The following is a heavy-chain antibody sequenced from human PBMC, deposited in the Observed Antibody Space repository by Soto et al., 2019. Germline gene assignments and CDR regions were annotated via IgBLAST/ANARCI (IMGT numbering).Heavy chain of an antibody. V-gene: IGHV3-21*06. Sequence: EVQLVESGGGLVKPGGYLRLSCAASGFTFTRYSMNWVRQAPGKGLEWVSSISSTTNYIYYGDSMKGRFTISKDNAKNSLYLEMNSLSAEDTAVYYCARESEDLTSNFDYWGQGTLVTVSS. CDR3: ARESEDLTSNFDY. CDR1: GFTFTRYS. CDR2: ISSTTNYI. J-gene: IGHJ4*02.